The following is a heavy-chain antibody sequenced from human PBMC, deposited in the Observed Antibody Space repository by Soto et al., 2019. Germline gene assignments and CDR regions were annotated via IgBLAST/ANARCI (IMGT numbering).Heavy chain of an antibody. CDR1: VYTFVDHH. J-gene: IGHJ4*02. D-gene: IGHD3-22*01. CDR3: ASGPQKYYYDSSGYYLF. V-gene: IGHV1-2*02. CDR2: INPRNGDR. Sequence: ASVTVSCTTCVYTFVDHHLYWVRQAPGQGLELMGWINPRNGDRKYAQKFQGRVTMTRDTTITTTYMDLSALTSDDTAVYYCASGPQKYYYDSSGYYLFWGQGTLVTVSS.